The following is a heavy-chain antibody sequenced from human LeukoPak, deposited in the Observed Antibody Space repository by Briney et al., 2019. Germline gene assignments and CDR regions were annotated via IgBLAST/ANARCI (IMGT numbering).Heavy chain of an antibody. CDR2: IKSKTDGGTT. CDR1: GFIFSDYW. D-gene: IGHD2-15*01. J-gene: IGHJ4*02. V-gene: IGHV3-15*01. Sequence: GGSLRLSCAASGFIFSDYWMSWVRQAPGKGLEWVGRIKSKTDGGTTDYAAPVKGRFTISRDDSKNTLYLQMNSLKTEDTAVYYCGVVVDPFDYWGQGTLVTVSS. CDR3: GVVVDPFDY.